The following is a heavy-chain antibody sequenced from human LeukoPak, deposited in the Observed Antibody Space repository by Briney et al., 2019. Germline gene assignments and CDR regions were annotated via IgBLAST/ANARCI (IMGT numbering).Heavy chain of an antibody. CDR2: ISGNGDST. V-gene: IGHV3-64*01. Sequence: QAGGSLRLSCAASGFTFSSYAMHWVRQAPGKGLQYVSAISGNGDSTFYANSVKGRFTISRDNSKNTLYLQTDSLKPEDMAVYYCARDRCSGNRCWRYFDNWGQGTLVTVSS. CDR3: ARDRCSGNRCWRYFDN. D-gene: IGHD2-15*01. CDR1: GFTFSSYA. J-gene: IGHJ4*02.